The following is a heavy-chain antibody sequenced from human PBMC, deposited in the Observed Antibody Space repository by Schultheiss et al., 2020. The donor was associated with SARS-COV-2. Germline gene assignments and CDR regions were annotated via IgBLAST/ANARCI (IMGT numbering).Heavy chain of an antibody. CDR3: ARGEGAEYNWFDP. CDR2: INSDGSST. CDR1: GFTFSSYW. V-gene: IGHV3-74*01. D-gene: IGHD1-26*01. Sequence: GSLRLSCAASGFTFSSYWMHWVRQAPGKGLVWVSRINSDGSSTSYADSVKGRFTISRDNAKNSLYLQMNSLRAEDTAVYYCARGEGAEYNWFDPWGQGTLVTVSS. J-gene: IGHJ5*02.